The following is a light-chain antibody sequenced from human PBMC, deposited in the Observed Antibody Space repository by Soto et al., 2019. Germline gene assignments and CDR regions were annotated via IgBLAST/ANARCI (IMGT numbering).Light chain of an antibody. CDR2: EDS. V-gene: IGLV2-23*01. CDR1: SRDVGNYNL. J-gene: IGLJ1*01. Sequence: QSALTQPASVSGSPGQSITISCTGTSRDVGNYNLVSWYQQHPGKAPKLMISEDSKRPSGVSNRFSGSKSGNTASLTISGLQAEDEADYYCCSYVGTNTLYVFGTGTKLTVL. CDR3: CSYVGTNTLYV.